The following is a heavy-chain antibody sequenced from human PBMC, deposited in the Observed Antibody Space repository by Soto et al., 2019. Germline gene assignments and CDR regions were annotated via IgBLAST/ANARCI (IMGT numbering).Heavy chain of an antibody. V-gene: IGHV3-13*01. J-gene: IGHJ6*02. Sequence: GGSLRLSCAASGFTFSSYDMHWVRQATGKGLEWVSAIGTAGDTYYPGSVKGRFTISRENAKNSLYLQMNSLRAEDTAVYYCARDLPPYTAAAGDHYYYYGMDVWGQGTTVTVSS. CDR2: IGTAGDT. CDR3: ARDLPPYTAAAGDHYYYYGMDV. CDR1: GFTFSSYD. D-gene: IGHD6-13*01.